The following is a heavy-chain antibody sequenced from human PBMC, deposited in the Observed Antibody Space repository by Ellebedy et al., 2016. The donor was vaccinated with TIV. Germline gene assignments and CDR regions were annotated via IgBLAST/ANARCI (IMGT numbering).Heavy chain of an antibody. J-gene: IGHJ3*02. CDR2: IWYDGSNK. Sequence: GESLKISCAASGFTFSSYGMHWVRQAPGKGLEWVAVIWYDGSNKYYADSVKGRFTISRDNSKNTLYLQMNSLRAEDTAVYYCARDNSYGYSYAFDIWGQGTMVTVSS. CDR1: GFTFSSYG. D-gene: IGHD5-18*01. V-gene: IGHV3-33*08. CDR3: ARDNSYGYSYAFDI.